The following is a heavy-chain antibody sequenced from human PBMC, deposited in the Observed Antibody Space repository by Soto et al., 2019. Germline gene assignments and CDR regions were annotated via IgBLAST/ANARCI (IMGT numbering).Heavy chain of an antibody. D-gene: IGHD3-10*01. CDR2: IYYSGST. V-gene: IGHV4-59*08. CDR3: ARHYPLWFGESLPTYYYYYMDV. CDR1: GGSISSYY. Sequence: SETLSLTCTVSGGSISSYYWSWILQPPGKGLEWIGYIYYSGSTNYNPSLKSRVTISVDTSKNQFSLKLSSVTAADTAVYYCARHYPLWFGESLPTYYYYYMDVWGKGTTVTVSS. J-gene: IGHJ6*03.